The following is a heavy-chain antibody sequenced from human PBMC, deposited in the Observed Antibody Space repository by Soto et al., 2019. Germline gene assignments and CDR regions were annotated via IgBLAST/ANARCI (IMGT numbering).Heavy chain of an antibody. D-gene: IGHD3-3*02. CDR2: ISGSGGST. J-gene: IGHJ6*03. CDR1: GFTFSSYA. Sequence: EVQLLESGGGLVQPGGSLRLSCAASGFTFSSYAMSWVRQAPGKGLEWVSAISGSGGSTYYADSVKGRFTISRDNSKNTLYLQMNSLRAEDTAVYYCAKDSMARDWYYYYYMDVWGKGTTVTVSS. V-gene: IGHV3-23*01. CDR3: AKDSMARDWYYYYYMDV.